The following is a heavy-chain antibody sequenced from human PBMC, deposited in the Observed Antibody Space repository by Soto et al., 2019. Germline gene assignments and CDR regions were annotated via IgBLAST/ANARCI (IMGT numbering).Heavy chain of an antibody. Sequence: GGSLRLSCSASGFTFSSYAMHWVRQAPGKGLEYVSAISSNGGSTYYADSVKGRFTISRDNSKNTLYLQMSSLRAEDTAVYYCVLGGSYPVSAFDIWGQGTMVTVSS. D-gene: IGHD1-26*01. CDR2: ISSNGGST. CDR1: GFTFSSYA. CDR3: VLGGSYPVSAFDI. J-gene: IGHJ3*02. V-gene: IGHV3-64D*08.